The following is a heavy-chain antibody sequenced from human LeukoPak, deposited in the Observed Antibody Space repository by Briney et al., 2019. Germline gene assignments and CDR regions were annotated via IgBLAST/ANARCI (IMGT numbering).Heavy chain of an antibody. V-gene: IGHV5-51*01. CDR3: ARLEGDSSGYYYYYFDY. D-gene: IGHD3-22*01. CDR2: IYPGDSDT. CDR1: GYSFTNYW. J-gene: IGHJ4*02. Sequence: GESLKISCKGSGYSFTNYWIGWVRQMPGKGLEWMGIIYPGDSDTRYSPSFQGQVTISADKSISTAYLQWSSLKASDTAMYYCARLEGDSSGYYYYYFDYWGQGTLVTVSS.